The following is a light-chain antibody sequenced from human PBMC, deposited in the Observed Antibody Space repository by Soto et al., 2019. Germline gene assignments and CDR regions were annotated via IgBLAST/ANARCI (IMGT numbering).Light chain of an antibody. CDR3: QQSYSTPYT. J-gene: IGKJ2*01. Sequence: DIQMTQSPSSLSASVGDRVTITCRASQSISSYLNWYQQKPGKAPKLLIYAASSLQSGVPSRFSGCGYETDFTLTISSLQPEDFATYYCQQSYSTPYTFGQGTKLEIK. V-gene: IGKV1-39*01. CDR1: QSISSY. CDR2: AAS.